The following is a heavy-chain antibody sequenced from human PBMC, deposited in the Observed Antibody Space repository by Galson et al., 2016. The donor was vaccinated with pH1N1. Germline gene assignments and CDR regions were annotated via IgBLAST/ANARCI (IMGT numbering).Heavy chain of an antibody. D-gene: IGHD4/OR15-4a*01. Sequence: SLRLSCAASGFTFSSYSMNWVRQAPGKGLEWVSYISLSSGIIYYADSVKGRFIISRDSAKNSLYLQMNSLRAEDTALYYCAREGLWPGVDAFDIWGQGTMVTVSS. V-gene: IGHV3-48*04. J-gene: IGHJ3*02. CDR3: AREGLWPGVDAFDI. CDR2: ISLSSGII. CDR1: GFTFSSYS.